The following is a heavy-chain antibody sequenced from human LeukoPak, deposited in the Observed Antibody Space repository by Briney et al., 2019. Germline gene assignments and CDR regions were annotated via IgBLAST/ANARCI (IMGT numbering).Heavy chain of an antibody. D-gene: IGHD3-10*01. J-gene: IGHJ5*02. Sequence: SETLSLTCAVYGGSFSGYYWSWIRQPPGKGLEWIGEINHSGSTNYNPSLKSRVTISVDTSKNQFSLKLSSVTAADTAVYYWARVDGYYGSGSYVESYNWFDPWGQGTLVTVSS. V-gene: IGHV4-34*01. CDR1: GGSFSGYY. CDR2: INHSGST. CDR3: ARVDGYYGSGSYVESYNWFDP.